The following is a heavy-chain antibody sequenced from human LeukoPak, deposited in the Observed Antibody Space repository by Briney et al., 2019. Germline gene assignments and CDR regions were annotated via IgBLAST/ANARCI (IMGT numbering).Heavy chain of an antibody. Sequence: SETLSLTCSVSGGSIDRTSYYWGWVRQPPGKGLEWIGNIFYTGSTNYRPSLESRVTISIATSNNRFSLRLSSLTAADTAVYYCARLSTAPDFDIWGQGTLVSVSS. CDR2: IFYTGST. D-gene: IGHD4-17*01. J-gene: IGHJ4*02. CDR3: ARLSTAPDFDI. CDR1: GGSIDRTSYY. V-gene: IGHV4-39*02.